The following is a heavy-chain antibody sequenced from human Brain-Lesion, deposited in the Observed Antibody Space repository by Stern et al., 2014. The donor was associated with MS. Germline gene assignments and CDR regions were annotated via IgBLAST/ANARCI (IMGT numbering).Heavy chain of an antibody. CDR1: GFTFDNYA. D-gene: IGHD3-22*01. CDR2: ISSNSGSI. Sequence: EVQLVESGGGLVQPGRSLRLSGAASGFTFDNYAMHWVRHAPGKGLEWVSVISSNSGSIGYADSVKGRFTISRDNAKNFLYLQMNSLRPEDTALYYCAKDIYDSSGFYYGVYYYGLDVWGQGTTVTVSS. J-gene: IGHJ6*02. CDR3: AKDIYDSSGFYYGVYYYGLDV. V-gene: IGHV3-9*01.